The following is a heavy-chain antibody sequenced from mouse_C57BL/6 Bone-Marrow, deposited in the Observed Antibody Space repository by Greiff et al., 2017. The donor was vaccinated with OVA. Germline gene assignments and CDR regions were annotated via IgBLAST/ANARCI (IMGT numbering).Heavy chain of an antibody. CDR1: GYTFTDYY. CDR3: AREAYYSNYEYFDV. Sequence: EVQLQQSGPVLVKPGASVKMSCKASGYTFTDYYMNWVKQSHGKSLEWIGVINPYNGGTSYNQKFKGKATLTVAKSSCTAYMELISLTAEDAAVYYCAREAYYSNYEYFDVWGTGTTVTVSS. CDR2: INPYNGGT. V-gene: IGHV1-19*01. D-gene: IGHD2-5*01. J-gene: IGHJ1*03.